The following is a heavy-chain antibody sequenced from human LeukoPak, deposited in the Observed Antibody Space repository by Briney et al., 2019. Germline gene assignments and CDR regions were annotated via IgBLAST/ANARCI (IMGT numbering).Heavy chain of an antibody. J-gene: IGHJ4*02. CDR3: ARHEDNGDYPLDY. V-gene: IGHV4-59*08. CDR2: IYCTGIT. D-gene: IGHD4-17*01. Sequence: SETLSLTCTVTGGSISNYYWSWIRQPPGKGLEWIGYIYCTGITNYNPSLKSRVTISVDTSRNQLSLQLSSVTAADTAVYYCARHEDNGDYPLDYWGQGTLVTVSS. CDR1: GGSISNYY.